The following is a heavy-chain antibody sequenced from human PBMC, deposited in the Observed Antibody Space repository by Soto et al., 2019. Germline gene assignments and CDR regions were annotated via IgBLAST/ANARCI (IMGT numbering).Heavy chain of an antibody. CDR2: ISWDGGST. CDR3: AKDLKVVNSYGCGMDV. CDR1: GFTFDDYT. J-gene: IGHJ6*02. V-gene: IGHV3-43*01. Sequence: PVGSLRLSCAASGFTFDDYTMHWVRQAPGKGLEWVSLISWDGGSTYYADSVKGRFTISRDNSKNSLYLQMNSLRTEDTALYYCAKDLKVVNSYGCGMDVWGQGTTVTVSS. D-gene: IGHD5-18*01.